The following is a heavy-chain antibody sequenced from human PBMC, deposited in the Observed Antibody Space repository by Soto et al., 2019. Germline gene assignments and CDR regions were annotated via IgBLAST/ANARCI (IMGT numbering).Heavy chain of an antibody. D-gene: IGHD3-10*01. J-gene: IGHJ4*02. CDR2: ISALNGDT. V-gene: IGHV1-18*01. Sequence: QAQLVQSGAEVKKPGASVKVSCTASGYNFIDYGISWVRQAPGQGLEWMGWISALNGDTTSAQKLQGRVTLTTDTSTSTAFMELRSLRSDGTAVYFWARDVACTVLGAVPFDYLGQGTLVTVSS. CDR3: ARDVACTVLGAVPFDY. CDR1: GYNFIDYG.